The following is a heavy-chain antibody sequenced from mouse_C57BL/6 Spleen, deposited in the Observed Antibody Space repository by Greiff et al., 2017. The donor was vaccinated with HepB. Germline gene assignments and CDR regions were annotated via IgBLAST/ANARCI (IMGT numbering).Heavy chain of an antibody. CDR1: GYTFTSYW. D-gene: IGHD2-1*01. J-gene: IGHJ4*01. V-gene: IGHV1-72*01. Sequence: QVQLQQPGAELVKPGASVKLSCKASGYTFTSYWMHWVKQRPGRGLEWIGRIEPNSGGTKYNEKFKSKATLTVDKPYSTAYMQLSSLTSEDAAVYYCARDVYIYYYAMDYWGQGTSVTVYS. CDR3: ARDVYIYYYAMDY. CDR2: IEPNSGGT.